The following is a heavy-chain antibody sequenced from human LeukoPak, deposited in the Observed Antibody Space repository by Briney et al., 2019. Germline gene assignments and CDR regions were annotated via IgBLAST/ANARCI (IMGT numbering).Heavy chain of an antibody. CDR2: ISSSSTYI. D-gene: IGHD3-3*01. CDR3: ARRSGYSFDH. J-gene: IGHJ4*02. CDR1: GFTFNTYN. V-gene: IGHV3-21*01. Sequence: GGSLGLSCAASGFTFNTYNVNWVRQAPGKGLEWVSSISSSSTYISYADSMKGRFTISRDNAKNSLYLQMNSLRAEDTAVYYCARRSGYSFDHWGQGTPVTVSS.